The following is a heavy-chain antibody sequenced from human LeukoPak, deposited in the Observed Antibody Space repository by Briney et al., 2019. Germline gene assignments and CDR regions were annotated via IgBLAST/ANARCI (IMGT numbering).Heavy chain of an antibody. D-gene: IGHD4-23*01. J-gene: IGHJ6*03. V-gene: IGHV4-59*01. CDR1: GGSISSYY. Sequence: NASETLSLTCTVSGGSISSYYWSWIRQPPGKGLEWIGYIYYSGSTNYNPSLKSRVTISVDTSKNQFSLKLSSVTAADTAVYYCARVRLETLPRWGYYYYYMDVWGKGTTVTVSS. CDR3: ARVRLETLPRWGYYYYYMDV. CDR2: IYYSGST.